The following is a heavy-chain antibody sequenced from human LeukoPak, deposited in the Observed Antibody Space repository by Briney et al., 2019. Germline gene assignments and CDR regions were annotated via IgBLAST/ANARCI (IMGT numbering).Heavy chain of an antibody. Sequence: PPGGSLRLSCAASGFTFSSYAMSWVRQAPGKGLEWVSAISGSGGSTYYADSVKGRFTISRDNSKNTLYLQMNSLRAEDTAVYYCAKDKVWDYDILDDAFDIWGQGTMVTVSS. V-gene: IGHV3-23*01. D-gene: IGHD3-9*01. CDR3: AKDKVWDYDILDDAFDI. CDR1: GFTFSSYA. J-gene: IGHJ3*02. CDR2: ISGSGGST.